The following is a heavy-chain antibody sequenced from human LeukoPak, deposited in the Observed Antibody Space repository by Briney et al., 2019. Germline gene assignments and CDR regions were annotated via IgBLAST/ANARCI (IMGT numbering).Heavy chain of an antibody. D-gene: IGHD6-19*01. V-gene: IGHV4-4*07. Sequence: ASETLSLTCTISGVSINNYYWTWIRQPAGRGLEWIGRIDTSGSTNYNPSPKSRVTMSSDTSNNQFSLNLMSVTATDTAVYYCARGQWQIDYWGQGILVTVSP. CDR1: GVSINNYY. J-gene: IGHJ4*02. CDR2: IDTSGST. CDR3: ARGQWQIDY.